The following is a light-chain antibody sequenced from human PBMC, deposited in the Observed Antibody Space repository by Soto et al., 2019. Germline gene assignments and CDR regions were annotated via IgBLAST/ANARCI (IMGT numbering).Light chain of an antibody. CDR2: GAS. CDR3: QQRHMWPIT. J-gene: IGKJ5*01. Sequence: EVVMTHSPATLSVSPWERATLSSRASQRISTNLAWYQRKPGQTPRLLICGASNRATDIPARFSGSGSGTDFTLTISSLEPEDSAVYYCQQRHMWPITFGQGTRLENK. CDR1: QRISTN. V-gene: IGKV3-11*01.